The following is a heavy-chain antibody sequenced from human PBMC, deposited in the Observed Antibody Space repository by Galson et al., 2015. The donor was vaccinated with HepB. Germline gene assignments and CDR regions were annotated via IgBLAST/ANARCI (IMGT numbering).Heavy chain of an antibody. J-gene: IGHJ4*02. CDR1: GFTFSYFW. CDR3: ARVRGFGLAIKDYFDY. V-gene: IGHV3-7*04. D-gene: IGHD3-16*01. Sequence: SLRLSCAASGFTFSYFWMGWVRQAPGKGLEWVAKIKNDGSEEYYVDSVKGRVAISRDNAKNSLYLQMNSLRVEDTAVYFCARVRGFGLAIKDYFDYWGQGALVTVSS. CDR2: IKNDGSEE.